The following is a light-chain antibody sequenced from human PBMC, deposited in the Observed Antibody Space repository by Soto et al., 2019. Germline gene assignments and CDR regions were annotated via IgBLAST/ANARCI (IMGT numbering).Light chain of an antibody. CDR2: HAS. Sequence: DTQMTQSPSSLSVSVGDRVTITCQASQGIAKYLHWYQQKPGQAPKPLIYHASNLQTGVPSRFSGSGCGTDFTLTISSLQPDDIATYFFQQACYLPLPFGGGTKVEI. CDR3: QQACYLPLP. V-gene: IGKV1-33*01. CDR1: QGIAKY. J-gene: IGKJ4*01.